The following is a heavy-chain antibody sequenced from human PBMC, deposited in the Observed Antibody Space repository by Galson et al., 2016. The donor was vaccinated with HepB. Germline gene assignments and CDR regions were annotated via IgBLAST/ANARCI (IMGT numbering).Heavy chain of an antibody. CDR2: ISAGSGNT. Sequence: SVKVSCKASGYSFTSYDMHWVRQSPGQRPEWMGWISAGSGNTEYSEKFQGRVTFTRDTSERTHYMELNSLTSEDTAVYYCARGLIGNLDVWGQGTTVTVSS. J-gene: IGHJ6*02. CDR1: GYSFTSYD. V-gene: IGHV1-3*01. D-gene: IGHD3-16*02. CDR3: ARGLIGNLDV.